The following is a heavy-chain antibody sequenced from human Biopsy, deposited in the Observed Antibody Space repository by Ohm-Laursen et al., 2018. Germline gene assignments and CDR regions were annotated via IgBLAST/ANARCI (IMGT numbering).Heavy chain of an antibody. V-gene: IGHV4-59*12. J-gene: IGHJ6*02. CDR1: RGSISSNF. CDR2: MSNSGST. CDR3: ARGRGYCGGDCYPTYYYNYGMDV. Sequence: SETLSLTCTISRGSISSNFWSWIRQPPGKGLEWIGYMSNSGSTNYNPSLKSRVTISMDAPKNQFSLKVSSVTAADTAVYYCARGRGYCGGDCYPTYYYNYGMDVWGQGTTVTVSS. D-gene: IGHD2-21*02.